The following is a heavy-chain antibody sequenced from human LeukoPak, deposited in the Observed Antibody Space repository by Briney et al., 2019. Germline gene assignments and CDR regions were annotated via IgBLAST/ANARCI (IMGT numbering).Heavy chain of an antibody. V-gene: IGHV1-2*02. CDR3: ARGVAGSYYYYYMDV. CDR2: INPNSGGT. D-gene: IGHD6-19*01. Sequence: ASVKVSCKASGYTFTSYGISWVRQAPGQGLEGMGWINPNSGGTNYAQKFQGRVTTTRDTSISTAYMELSRLTSDDTAVYYCARGVAGSYYYYYMDVWGKGTTVTISS. J-gene: IGHJ6*03. CDR1: GYTFTSYG.